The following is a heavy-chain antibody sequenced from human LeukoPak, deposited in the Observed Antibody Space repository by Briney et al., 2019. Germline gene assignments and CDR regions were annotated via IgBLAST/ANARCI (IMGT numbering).Heavy chain of an antibody. Sequence: GGSLRLSCAASGFTFSSYSMNCVRQAPGKGLEWVSSMSSSSSYIYYADSVKGRFTISRDNAKNSVYQQMNSLRAEDTAVYYCAKDYPVDTAMVSFDYWGQGTLVTVSS. CDR3: AKDYPVDTAMVSFDY. D-gene: IGHD5-18*01. V-gene: IGHV3-21*01. J-gene: IGHJ4*02. CDR1: GFTFSSYS. CDR2: MSSSSSYI.